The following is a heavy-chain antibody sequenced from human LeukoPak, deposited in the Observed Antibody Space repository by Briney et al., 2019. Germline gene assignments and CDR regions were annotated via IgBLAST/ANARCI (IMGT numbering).Heavy chain of an antibody. J-gene: IGHJ4*02. CDR1: GYTFTGYY. Sequence: AASVKVSCKASGYTFTGYYMHWVRQAPGQGLEWMGWINPNSGGTNYAQKFQGRVTMTRDTSISTAYMELSRLRSDDTAVYYCARGLYRAAVAVGYWGQGTLVTVSS. D-gene: IGHD6-19*01. CDR2: INPNSGGT. CDR3: ARGLYRAAVAVGY. V-gene: IGHV1-2*02.